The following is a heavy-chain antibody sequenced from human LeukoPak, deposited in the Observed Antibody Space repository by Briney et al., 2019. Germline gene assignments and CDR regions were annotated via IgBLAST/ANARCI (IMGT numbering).Heavy chain of an antibody. D-gene: IGHD3-22*01. Sequence: GGSLRLSCAASGFTFSGYGMHWVRQAPGKGLEWVAVISYDGSNKYYADSVKGRFTISRDNSKNTLYLQMNSLRAEDTAVYYCAREEYYYDSSGYMDVWGKGTTVTVSS. CDR2: ISYDGSNK. V-gene: IGHV3-30*19. CDR3: AREEYYYDSSGYMDV. CDR1: GFTFSGYG. J-gene: IGHJ6*03.